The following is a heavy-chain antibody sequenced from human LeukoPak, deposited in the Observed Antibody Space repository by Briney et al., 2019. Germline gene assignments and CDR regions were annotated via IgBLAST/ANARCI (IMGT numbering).Heavy chain of an antibody. CDR3: ARDRYGSGSYYYS. Sequence: GGSLRLSCAASGFTFSSYGIHWVRQAPGKGLEWVAVIWYDGSNKYYADSVKGRFTISRDNSKNTLYLQMNSLRAEDTAVYYCARDRYGSGSYYYSWGQGTLVTVSS. D-gene: IGHD3-10*01. J-gene: IGHJ5*02. V-gene: IGHV3-33*01. CDR2: IWYDGSNK. CDR1: GFTFSSYG.